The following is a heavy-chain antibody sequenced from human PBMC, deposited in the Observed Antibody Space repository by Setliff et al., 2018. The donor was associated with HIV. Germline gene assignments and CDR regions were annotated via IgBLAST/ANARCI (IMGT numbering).Heavy chain of an antibody. J-gene: IGHJ6*03. V-gene: IGHV1-18*01. CDR1: GYTFISYG. D-gene: IGHD3-3*01. CDR2: ISAYNGYT. Sequence: ASVKVSCKASGYTFISYGINWVRQAPGQGLEWVGWISAYNGYTNYAQKLQGRVTMTTDTSTSTAYMELRSLRSDDTAVYYCARDQGFWNGFTYNYYMDVWGKGTTVTVSS. CDR3: ARDQGFWNGFTYNYYMDV.